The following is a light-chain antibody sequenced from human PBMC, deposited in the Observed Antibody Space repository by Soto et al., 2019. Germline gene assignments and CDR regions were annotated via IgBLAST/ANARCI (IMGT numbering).Light chain of an antibody. V-gene: IGLV2-8*01. CDR2: EVT. Sequence: QSALTQPPSASGSLGQSVTISCTGTSSDVGGYNYVSWHQQHPGKAPKLMIYEVTKRPSGVPDRFSGSKSGNTASLTVSGLQDEDEDDYYCSSFAGGGNPVLFGGGTQLTVL. CDR1: SSDVGGYNY. CDR3: SSFAGGGNPVL. J-gene: IGLJ2*01.